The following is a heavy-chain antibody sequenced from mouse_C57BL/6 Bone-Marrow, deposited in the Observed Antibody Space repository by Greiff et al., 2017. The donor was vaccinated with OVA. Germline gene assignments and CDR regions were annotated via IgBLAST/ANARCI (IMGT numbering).Heavy chain of an antibody. CDR2: ILPGSGST. J-gene: IGHJ4*01. V-gene: IGHV1-9*01. CDR3: ARKGLREDAMDY. CDR1: GYTFTGYW. D-gene: IGHD2-4*01. Sequence: QVHVKQSGAELVKPGASVKLSCKATGYTFTGYWIEWVKQRPGHGLEWIGEILPGSGSTNYNEKFKGKATFTADTSSNTAYMQLSSLTTEDSAICYCARKGLREDAMDYWGQGTSVTVSS.